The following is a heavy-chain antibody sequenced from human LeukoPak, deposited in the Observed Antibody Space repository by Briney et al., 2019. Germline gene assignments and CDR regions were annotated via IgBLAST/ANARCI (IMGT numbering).Heavy chain of an antibody. CDR3: ARGGAQVAESWKYQLLWPKYYYYYMDV. J-gene: IGHJ6*03. CDR1: GYTFTSYD. CDR2: MNPNSGNT. D-gene: IGHD2-2*01. Sequence: ASVKVSCKASGYTFTSYDINWVRQATGQGLEWMGWMNPNSGNTGYAQKFQGRVTMTRNTSISTAYMELSSLRSEDTAVYYCARGGAQVAESWKYQLLWPKYYYYYMDVWGKGTTVTVSS. V-gene: IGHV1-8*01.